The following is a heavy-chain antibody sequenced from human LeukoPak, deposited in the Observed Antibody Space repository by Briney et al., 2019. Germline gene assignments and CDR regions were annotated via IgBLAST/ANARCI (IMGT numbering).Heavy chain of an antibody. J-gene: IGHJ3*02. D-gene: IGHD6-13*01. CDR2: ISWNSDSI. Sequence: GGSLRLSCATSGFTFDDHAMHWVRQAPGKGLEWVSGISWNSDSIGYADSVKGRFTISRDNAKNSLYLQMNSLRAEDTALYYCAKDLLPDADSFLSNPNIAEYGFDIWGQGTMVTVSS. CDR3: AKDLLPDADSFLSNPNIAEYGFDI. V-gene: IGHV3-9*01. CDR1: GFTFDDHA.